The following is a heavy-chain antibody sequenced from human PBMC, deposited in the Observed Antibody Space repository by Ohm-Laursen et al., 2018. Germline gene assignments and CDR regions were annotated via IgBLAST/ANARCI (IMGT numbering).Heavy chain of an antibody. Sequence: SLRLSCSASGFRFDDYAMHWVRQAPGKGLEWVSLIYSGGDMFYADSVKGRFTISRDKSKNTLYLQMNSLRVEDTAMYFCARDVPGIVASRGGGWGQGTLVTVSS. CDR3: ARDVPGIVASRGGG. V-gene: IGHV3-9*01. CDR1: GFRFDDYA. J-gene: IGHJ4*02. CDR2: IYSGGDM. D-gene: IGHD3-16*01.